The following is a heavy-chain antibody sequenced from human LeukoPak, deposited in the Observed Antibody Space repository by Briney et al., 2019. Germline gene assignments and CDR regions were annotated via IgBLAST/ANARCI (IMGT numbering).Heavy chain of an antibody. V-gene: IGHV4-59*01. J-gene: IGHJ4*02. CDR1: GGSISSYY. Sequence: PSETLSLTCTVSGGSISSYYWSWIRQPPGKGLEWIGYIYYSGSTNYNPSLKSRVTISVDTSKNQFSLKLSSVTAADTAVYYCARSELLWFGKVNSGFDFWGQGTLVTVSS. CDR2: IYYSGST. CDR3: ARSELLWFGKVNSGFDF. D-gene: IGHD3-10*01.